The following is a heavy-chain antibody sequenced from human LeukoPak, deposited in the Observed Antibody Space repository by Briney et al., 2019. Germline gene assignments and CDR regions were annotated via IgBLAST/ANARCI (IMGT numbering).Heavy chain of an antibody. CDR1: GYTFTSYD. D-gene: IGHD3-3*01. J-gene: IGHJ4*02. CDR2: MNPNSGNT. V-gene: IGHV1-8*03. Sequence: ASVKVSCKASGYTFTSYDINWVRQATGQGLEWMGWMNPNSGNTGYAQKFQGRVTITRNTSISTAYMELSSLRFEDTAVYYCARAVSGYYHFDYWGQGTLVTVSS. CDR3: ARAVSGYYHFDY.